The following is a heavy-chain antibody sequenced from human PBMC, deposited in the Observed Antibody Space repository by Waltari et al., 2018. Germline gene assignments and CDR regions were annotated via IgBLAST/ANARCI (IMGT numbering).Heavy chain of an antibody. J-gene: IGHJ4*02. CDR3: ARLCIAVARYRTFDY. CDR2: IYYSGST. Sequence: QLQLQESGPGLVKPSETLSLTCTVSGGSISSSSYYWGWIRQPPGKGLEWIGSIYYSGSTYYNPSLKSRVTISVDTPKNQFSLKLSSVTAADTAVYYCARLCIAVARYRTFDYWGQGTLVTVSS. D-gene: IGHD6-19*01. V-gene: IGHV4-39*01. CDR1: GGSISSSSYY.